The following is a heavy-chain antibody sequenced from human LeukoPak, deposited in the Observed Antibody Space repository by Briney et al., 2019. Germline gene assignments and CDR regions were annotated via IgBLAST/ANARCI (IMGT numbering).Heavy chain of an antibody. J-gene: IGHJ6*03. V-gene: IGHV1-2*02. CDR2: INPNSGGT. D-gene: IGHD3-3*01. Sequence: GASVKVSCKASGYTFTGYYMHWVRQAPGQGLEWMGWINPNSGGTNYAQKFQGRVTMTRDTSISTAYMELSRLRSDDTAVYYCARDPGGGRGITIFGVVIRDYYMDVWGKGTTVTVSS. CDR1: GYTFTGYY. CDR3: ARDPGGGRGITIFGVVIRDYYMDV.